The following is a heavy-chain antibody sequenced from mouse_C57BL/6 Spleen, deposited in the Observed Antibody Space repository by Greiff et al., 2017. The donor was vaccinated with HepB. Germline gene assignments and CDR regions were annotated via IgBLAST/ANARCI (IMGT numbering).Heavy chain of an antibody. CDR2: ISSGGSYT. CDR3: GRRRSNFHYYAMDY. CDR1: GFTFSSYG. Sequence: EVQLVESGGDLVKPGGSLKLSCAASGFTFSSYGMSWVRQTPDKRLEWVATISSGGSYTYYPDSVKGRFTISRDNAKNTLYLQMSSLKSEDTAMYYCGRRRSNFHYYAMDYWGQGTSVTVSS. J-gene: IGHJ4*01. D-gene: IGHD2-5*01. V-gene: IGHV5-6*01.